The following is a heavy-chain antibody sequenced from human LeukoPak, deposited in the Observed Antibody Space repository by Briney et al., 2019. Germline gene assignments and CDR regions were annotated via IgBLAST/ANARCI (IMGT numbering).Heavy chain of an antibody. D-gene: IGHD2-15*01. V-gene: IGHV3-30-3*02. CDR3: AKDGVLLAPGISWYMDV. Sequence: GGSLRLSCAASGFTFSSYATHWVRQAPGKWLEWVAVISYDGSNGYYADSAKGRFTISRDNSKNALYLEMNSLRAEDTAFFYCAKDGVLLAPGISWYMDVWGRGTTVTVSS. J-gene: IGHJ6*03. CDR2: ISYDGSNG. CDR1: GFTFSSYA.